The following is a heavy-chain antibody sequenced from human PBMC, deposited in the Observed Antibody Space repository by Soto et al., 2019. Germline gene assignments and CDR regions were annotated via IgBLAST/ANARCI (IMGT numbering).Heavy chain of an antibody. CDR2: IYNSGST. CDR3: ARDALHYDFWSGYSWFDP. J-gene: IGHJ5*02. CDR1: GGSVSSGSYY. D-gene: IGHD3-3*01. Sequence: SETLSLTCTVSGGSVSSGSYYWSWIRQPPGKGLEWIGYIYNSGSTNYNPSLKSRLIISVDTSKNLFSLKLSSVTAADTALYYCARDALHYDFWSGYSWFDPWGQGTLVTVSS. V-gene: IGHV4-61*01.